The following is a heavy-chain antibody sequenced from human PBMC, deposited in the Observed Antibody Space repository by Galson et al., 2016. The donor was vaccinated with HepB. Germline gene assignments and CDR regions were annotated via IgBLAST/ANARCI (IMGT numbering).Heavy chain of an antibody. Sequence: SLRLSCAASGFTFRSYWMTWVRQAPGKGLEWVANIKEDGSEKDYVDSVKGRFTIFRDNAASSLFLQMNTLRAEDTAVYYCARLRGGYDFDYWGQGTLVTVSS. J-gene: IGHJ4*02. V-gene: IGHV3-7*01. CDR2: IKEDGSEK. CDR1: GFTFRSYW. D-gene: IGHD5-12*01. CDR3: ARLRGGYDFDY.